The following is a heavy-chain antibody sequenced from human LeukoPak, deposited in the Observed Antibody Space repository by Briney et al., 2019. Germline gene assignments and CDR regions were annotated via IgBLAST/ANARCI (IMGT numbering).Heavy chain of an antibody. V-gene: IGHV3-7*01. J-gene: IGHJ4*02. CDR3: AKGVGRRRYYGSGSYGDFDY. D-gene: IGHD3-10*01. Sequence: GGSLRLSCAASGFTFSRSWMSWVRQAPGKGLEWVACIRQGGSGKYYVDSVKGRFTISRDNAEDSLYLQMNSLRAEDTAVYYCAKGVGRRRYYGSGSYGDFDYWGQGTLVTVSS. CDR2: IRQGGSGK. CDR1: GFTFSRSW.